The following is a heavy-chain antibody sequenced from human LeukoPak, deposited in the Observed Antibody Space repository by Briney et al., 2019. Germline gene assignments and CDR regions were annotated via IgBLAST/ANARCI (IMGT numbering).Heavy chain of an antibody. Sequence: PGGSLRLSCAASGFTFSSYSMNWVRQAPGKGLEWVSYISSSSSTIYYADSVKGRFTISRDNAKNSLYLQMNSLRAEDTAVYYCARSGSPVRFDPWGQGTLVTVSS. V-gene: IGHV3-48*04. CDR3: ARSGSPVRFDP. CDR2: ISSSSSTI. J-gene: IGHJ5*02. D-gene: IGHD1-26*01. CDR1: GFTFSSYS.